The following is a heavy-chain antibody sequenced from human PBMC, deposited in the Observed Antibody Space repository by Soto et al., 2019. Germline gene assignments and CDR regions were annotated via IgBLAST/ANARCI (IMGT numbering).Heavy chain of an antibody. CDR1: GYTFTSYY. Sequence: ASVKLSCKASGYTFTSYYMHWVRQAPGQGLEWMGIINPSGGSTSYAQKFQGRVTMTRDTSTSTVYMELSSLRSEDTAVYYCAREEVPAAMRLEPYNWFDPWGQGTLVTVSS. V-gene: IGHV1-46*01. J-gene: IGHJ5*02. CDR2: INPSGGST. D-gene: IGHD2-2*01. CDR3: AREEVPAAMRLEPYNWFDP.